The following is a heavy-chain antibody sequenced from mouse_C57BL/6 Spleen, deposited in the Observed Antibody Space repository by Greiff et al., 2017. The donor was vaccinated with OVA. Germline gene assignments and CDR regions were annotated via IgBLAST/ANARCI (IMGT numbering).Heavy chain of an antibody. J-gene: IGHJ3*01. CDR1: GFTFSSYG. CDR2: ISSGGSYT. CDR3: ARQGLNGAWFAY. Sequence: EVKLMESGGDLVKPGGSLKLSCAASGFTFSSYGMSWVRQTPDKRLEWVATISSGGSYTYYPDSVKGRFTISRDNAKNTLYLQMSSLKSEDTAMYYCARQGLNGAWFAYWGQGTLVTVSA. V-gene: IGHV5-6*01. D-gene: IGHD2-4*01.